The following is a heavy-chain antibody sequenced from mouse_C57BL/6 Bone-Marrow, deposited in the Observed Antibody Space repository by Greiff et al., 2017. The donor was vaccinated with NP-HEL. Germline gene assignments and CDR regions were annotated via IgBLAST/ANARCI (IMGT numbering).Heavy chain of an antibody. V-gene: IGHV1-76*01. CDR3: AREGGPFAY. CDR2: IYPGSGNT. J-gene: IGHJ3*01. CDR1: GYTFTDYY. Sequence: VQLQQSGAELVRPGASVKLSCKASGYTFTDYYINWVKQRPGQGLEWIARIYPGSGNTYYNEKFKGKATLTAEKSSSTAYMQLSSLTSEDSAVYFCAREGGPFAYWGQGTLVTVSA.